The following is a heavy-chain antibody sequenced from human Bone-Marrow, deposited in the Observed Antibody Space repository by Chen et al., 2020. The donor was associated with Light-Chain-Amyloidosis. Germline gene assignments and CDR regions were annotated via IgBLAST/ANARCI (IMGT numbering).Heavy chain of an antibody. V-gene: IGHV3-74*01. D-gene: IGHD3-10*01. CDR3: ARDNMGSIDY. Sequence: EVQLVESGGDLVQPGGSLRLSCAASGFTFTTYWMHWVRQAPGKGLVWVSRITSDGSGTIYADSVKCRFTISRDNAKNTLYLQMNSLRADDTAVYYCARDNMGSIDYWGQGTLITVSS. CDR1: GFTFTTYW. J-gene: IGHJ4*02. CDR2: ITSDGSGT.